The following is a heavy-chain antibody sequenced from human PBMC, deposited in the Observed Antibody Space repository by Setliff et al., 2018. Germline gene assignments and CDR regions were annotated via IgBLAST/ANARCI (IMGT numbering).Heavy chain of an antibody. CDR1: GDSISAAS. D-gene: IGHD2-15*01. CDR2: VYYSGAA. J-gene: IGHJ4*02. V-gene: IGHV4-59*01. Sequence: PSETLSLTCNVSGDSISAASIMAWIRQPPGKGLEFIGYVYYSGAAKYDPSLKSRVTMSVGTSKTQFSLQMNSLRPEDTAVYYCARTCSGSGCYAGLESWGQGTPVTVSS. CDR3: ARTCSGSGCYAGLES.